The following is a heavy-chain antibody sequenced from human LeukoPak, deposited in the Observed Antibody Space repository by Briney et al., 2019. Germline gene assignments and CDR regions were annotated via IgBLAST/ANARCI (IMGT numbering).Heavy chain of an antibody. Sequence: ASVKVSCKVSGYTLTELSMHWVRQAPGKGLEWMGGFDVAEIDTIYAQKFQGRVTMTEDTSTDTAYMELNSLSSEDTAVYYCSSSGVEEWQGLHFWGQGTLVTVSS. V-gene: IGHV1-24*01. J-gene: IGHJ4*02. D-gene: IGHD3-3*01. CDR2: FDVAEIDT. CDR3: SSSGVEEWQGLHF. CDR1: GYTLTELS.